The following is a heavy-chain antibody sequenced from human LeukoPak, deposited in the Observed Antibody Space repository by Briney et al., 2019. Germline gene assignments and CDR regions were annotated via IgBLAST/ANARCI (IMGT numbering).Heavy chain of an antibody. Sequence: GGSLRLSCAASGFTFSSYAMHWVRQAPGKGLEWVAVISYDGSNKYYADSVKGRFTISRDNSKNTLYLQMNSLRAEDTAVYYCARDGAYSSSWIRFDYWGPGTLVTVSS. D-gene: IGHD6-13*01. V-gene: IGHV3-30-3*01. J-gene: IGHJ4*02. CDR3: ARDGAYSSSWIRFDY. CDR2: ISYDGSNK. CDR1: GFTFSSYA.